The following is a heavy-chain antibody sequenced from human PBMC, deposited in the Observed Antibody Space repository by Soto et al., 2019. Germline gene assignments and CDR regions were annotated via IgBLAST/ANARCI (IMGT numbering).Heavy chain of an antibody. CDR2: INHSGST. J-gene: IGHJ4*02. V-gene: IGHV4-34*01. Sequence: SETLSLTCAAYGGSFSGYYWSWIRQPPGKGLEWIGEINHSGSTNYNPSLKSRVTISVDTSKNQFSLKLSSVTAADTAVYYCASVHYWGQGTLVTVSS. CDR3: ASVHY. CDR1: GGSFSGYY.